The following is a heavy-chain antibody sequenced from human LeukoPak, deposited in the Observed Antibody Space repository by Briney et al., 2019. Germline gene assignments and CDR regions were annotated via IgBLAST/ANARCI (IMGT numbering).Heavy chain of an antibody. CDR3: ARLGRWTPRSIDY. Sequence: PSQTLSLTCTVSGGSISSNSYYWGWIRQPPGKGLEWIGSIYYRESTYYNPSLKSRVTISVDTSKNQFSLKLSSVTAADTAVYYCARLGRWTPRSIDYWGQGTLVTVSS. CDR2: IYYREST. V-gene: IGHV4-39*01. D-gene: IGHD4-23*01. J-gene: IGHJ4*02. CDR1: GGSISSNSYY.